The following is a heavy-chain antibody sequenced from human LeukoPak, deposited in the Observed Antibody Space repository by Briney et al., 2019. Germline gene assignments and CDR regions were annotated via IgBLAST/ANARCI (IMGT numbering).Heavy chain of an antibody. CDR3: ARAHFYDSSAFDY. D-gene: IGHD3-22*01. CDR1: GFIFRNYG. Sequence: GGSLRLSCAASGFIFRNYGMSWVRQAPGKGLEWVSAVDTSGTSTYYADSVKGRFTISRDNAKNSLYLQMNSLRAEDTAVYYCARAHFYDSSAFDYWGRGTLVTVSS. J-gene: IGHJ4*02. V-gene: IGHV3-23*05. CDR2: VDTSGTST.